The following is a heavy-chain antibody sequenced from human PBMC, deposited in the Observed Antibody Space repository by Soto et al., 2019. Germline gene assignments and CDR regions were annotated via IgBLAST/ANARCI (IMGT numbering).Heavy chain of an antibody. D-gene: IGHD2-2*01. CDR3: ARYGIVVVPAATANAFDI. Sequence: SETLSLTSAVYGGSFSGYYWSWIRQPPGKGLEWIGEINHSGSTNYNPSLKSRVTISVDTSKNQFSLKLSSVTAADTAVYYCARYGIVVVPAATANAFDIWGQGTMVTVSS. V-gene: IGHV4-34*01. J-gene: IGHJ3*02. CDR2: INHSGST. CDR1: GGSFSGYY.